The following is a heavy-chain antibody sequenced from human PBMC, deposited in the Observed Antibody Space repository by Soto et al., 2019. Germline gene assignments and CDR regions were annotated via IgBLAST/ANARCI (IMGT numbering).Heavy chain of an antibody. Sequence: EVQLVESGGGLVQPGRSLRLSCAASGFTFDDYAMHWVRQTPGKGLEWVSGINLNGNNIGYADSVKGRFTISRDNAKNSLYLQMNSLRHEDTALYYCTKDTFYDYVWGSEDSWGQGTLVTVSA. CDR1: GFTFDDYA. CDR3: TKDTFYDYVWGSEDS. J-gene: IGHJ4*02. V-gene: IGHV3-9*01. CDR2: INLNGNNI. D-gene: IGHD3-16*01.